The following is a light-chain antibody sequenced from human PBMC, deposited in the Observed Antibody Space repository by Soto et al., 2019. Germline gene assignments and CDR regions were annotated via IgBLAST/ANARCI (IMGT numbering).Light chain of an antibody. Sequence: DIQMTQSPSTLSASVGDRVTITCRASQSISSWLAWYQQKPGKAPKLLIYDASSLESGVPSRFSGSGSGTEFTLTISSLHPDDFATYYCQQYKSYSPFTFGGGTKVEIK. J-gene: IGKJ4*01. CDR2: DAS. V-gene: IGKV1-5*01. CDR3: QQYKSYSPFT. CDR1: QSISSW.